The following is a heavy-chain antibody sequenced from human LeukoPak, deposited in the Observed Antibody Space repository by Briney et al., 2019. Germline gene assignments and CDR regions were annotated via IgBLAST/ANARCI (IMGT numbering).Heavy chain of an antibody. CDR3: ARHVESSGFLGAYYFDY. CDR2: IYYSGST. D-gene: IGHD3-22*01. Sequence: PSETLSLTCTVSGASISSYYWSWIRHPPGKGLEWIGYIYYSGSTNYNPSLKSRVTISVDTSKNQFSLKLSSVIAADTAVYYCARHVESSGFLGAYYFDYWGQGVLVTVSS. V-gene: IGHV4-59*08. J-gene: IGHJ4*02. CDR1: GASISSYY.